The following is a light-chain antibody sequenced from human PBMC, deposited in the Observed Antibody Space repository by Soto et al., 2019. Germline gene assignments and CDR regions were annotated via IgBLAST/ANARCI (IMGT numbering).Light chain of an antibody. V-gene: IGKV3-15*01. J-gene: IGKJ5*01. Sequence: EIVMTQSPATLSVSPGGRATLSCRASQSVGTKLAWYQQKPGQSPRILIYAASTRATGVPARFGGSGSETEFTLTINSLQSEDFALYYCQQYNDASPITFGQGTRLEI. CDR1: QSVGTK. CDR3: QQYNDASPIT. CDR2: AAS.